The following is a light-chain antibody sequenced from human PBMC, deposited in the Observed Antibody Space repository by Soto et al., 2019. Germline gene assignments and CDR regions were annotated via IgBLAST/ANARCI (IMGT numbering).Light chain of an antibody. CDR2: AAS. J-gene: IGKJ5*01. CDR3: QQADTFPIT. V-gene: IGKV1D-12*01. Sequence: DIQMTQSPSSFSSSVPERFTISCQASQGISRSLAWYQQKPGKAPKLLIYAASSLQSGVPSRFSGSGFGTDFTLTISSLQPEDSAIYYCQQADTFPITFGQGTRLEIK. CDR1: QGISRS.